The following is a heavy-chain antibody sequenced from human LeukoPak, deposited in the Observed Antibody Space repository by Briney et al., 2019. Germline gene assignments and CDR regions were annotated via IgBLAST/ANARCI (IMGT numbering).Heavy chain of an antibody. CDR2: INDSGIT. Sequence: SETLSLTCAVYGGSFSVYYWGWIRQPPGKGLEWIGEINDSGITNYNPSPKSRVTISVDTSKNQFSLKLRSVAAADTAVYYCARGRIFTNWFDPWGQGTLVTVSS. CDR3: ARGRIFTNWFDP. D-gene: IGHD2-15*01. CDR1: GGSFSVYY. J-gene: IGHJ5*02. V-gene: IGHV4-34*01.